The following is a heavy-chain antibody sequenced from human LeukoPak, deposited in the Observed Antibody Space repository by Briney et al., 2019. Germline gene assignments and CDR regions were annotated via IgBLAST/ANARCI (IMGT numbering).Heavy chain of an antibody. V-gene: IGHV3-66*01. J-gene: IGHJ4*02. CDR1: GFTVSSNY. Sequence: GGSLRLSCAASGFTVSSNYMSWLRQAPGKGLEWVSVIYGGGSTYYADSVRGRFTISRDNSKNTLYLQMNSLRVEDTAVYYCARGRGSGWYGGYFDYWGQGTLVTVSS. D-gene: IGHD6-19*01. CDR3: ARGRGSGWYGGYFDY. CDR2: IYGGGST.